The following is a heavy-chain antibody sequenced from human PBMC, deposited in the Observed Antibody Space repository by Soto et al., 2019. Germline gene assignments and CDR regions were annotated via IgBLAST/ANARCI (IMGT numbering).Heavy chain of an antibody. CDR2: IIPILGIA. D-gene: IGHD6-13*01. J-gene: IGHJ3*02. Sequence: SVKVSCKASGGTFSSYTISWVRQAPGQGLEWMGRIIPILGIANYAQKFQGRVTITADKSTSTAYMELSSLRSEDTAVYYCASTASIAAAKVGDAFDIWGQGTMVTVSS. V-gene: IGHV1-69*02. CDR3: ASTASIAAAKVGDAFDI. CDR1: GGTFSSYT.